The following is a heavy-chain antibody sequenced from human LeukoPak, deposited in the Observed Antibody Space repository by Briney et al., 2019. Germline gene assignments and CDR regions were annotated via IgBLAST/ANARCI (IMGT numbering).Heavy chain of an antibody. V-gene: IGHV3-48*02. Sequence: HTGGSLGLSCAASGFTFSSYSMNWVRQAPGKGLEWVSYISSSSSTIYYADSVKGRFTISRDNAKNSLYLQMNSLRDEDTAVYYCASISSWPSWFDPWGQGTLVTVSS. CDR1: GFTFSSYS. D-gene: IGHD6-13*01. CDR2: ISSSSSTI. J-gene: IGHJ5*02. CDR3: ASISSWPSWFDP.